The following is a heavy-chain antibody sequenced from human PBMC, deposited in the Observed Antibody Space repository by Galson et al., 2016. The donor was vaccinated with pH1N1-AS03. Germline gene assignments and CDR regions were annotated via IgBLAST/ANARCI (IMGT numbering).Heavy chain of an antibody. V-gene: IGHV3-21*01. CDR3: AKDSNEYCSGGNCLAFDI. D-gene: IGHD2-15*01. J-gene: IGHJ3*02. CDR2: ISGSSSYI. Sequence: SLRLSCAASGFTFSHYSMSWVRQAPGKGLEWDSSISGSSSYIYYADSVKGRFTISRDNARNSVYLQMNSLRAEDTAVYYCAKDSNEYCSGGNCLAFDIWGQGTVVAVSS. CDR1: GFTFSHYS.